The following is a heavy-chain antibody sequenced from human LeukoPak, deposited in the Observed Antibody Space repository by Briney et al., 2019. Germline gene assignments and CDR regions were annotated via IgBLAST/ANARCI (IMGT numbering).Heavy chain of an antibody. CDR1: GYTFTGYY. CDR2: ISPNTGGT. CDR3: ARGVGATAVFDI. J-gene: IGHJ3*02. Sequence: ASVKVSCKASGYTFTGYYMHWVRQAPGQGLEWLGWISPNTGGTHYAQNFQDRVTMTRDTSISTAYMDLSRLRSDDTAVYYCARGVGATAVFDIWGQGTMVTVSS. V-gene: IGHV1-2*02. D-gene: IGHD1-26*01.